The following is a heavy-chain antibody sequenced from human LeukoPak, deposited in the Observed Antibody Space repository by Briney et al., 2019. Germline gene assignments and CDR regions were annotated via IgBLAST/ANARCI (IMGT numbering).Heavy chain of an antibody. J-gene: IGHJ4*02. D-gene: IGHD3-10*01. CDR1: GYTFTGYY. CDR3: ARPALYGSGSYYDY. V-gene: IGHV1-2*02. CDR2: INPNSGGT. Sequence: GASVKVSCKASGYTFTGYYMHWVRQAPGQGLEWMGWINPNSGGTNYAQKFQGRVTMTRDTSISTACMELSRLRSDDTAVYYCARPALYGSGSYYDYWGQGTLVTVSS.